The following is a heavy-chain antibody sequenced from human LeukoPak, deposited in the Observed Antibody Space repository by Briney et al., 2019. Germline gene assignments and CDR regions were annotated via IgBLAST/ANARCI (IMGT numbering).Heavy chain of an antibody. Sequence: GGSLRLSCAASGFTFDDYGMSWVRQAPGKGLEWVSGINWNADSTGYADSVKGRFTISRDNAKNSLYLQMNSLRAEDTAVYYCARDGATFSGYDWYYYMDVWGKGTTVTVSS. CDR3: ARDGATFSGYDWYYYMDV. CDR2: INWNADST. J-gene: IGHJ6*03. CDR1: GFTFDDYG. D-gene: IGHD5-12*01. V-gene: IGHV3-20*04.